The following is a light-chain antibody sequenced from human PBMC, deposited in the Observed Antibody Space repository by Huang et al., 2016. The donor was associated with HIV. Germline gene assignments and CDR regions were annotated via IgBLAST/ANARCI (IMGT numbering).Light chain of an antibody. CDR3: QQYNDFRST. CDR2: AAS. CDR1: PIVSSH. V-gene: IGKV3-15*01. Sequence: ETVMTQSTVTLSVSPGDRASLSCRSSPIVSSHLAWYQQKPGQAPRLLIYAASTRATGVPARFSGSGAGTEFTLTISTLQSEDSAVYYCQQYNDFRSTFGPGTRVEIK. J-gene: IGKJ3*01.